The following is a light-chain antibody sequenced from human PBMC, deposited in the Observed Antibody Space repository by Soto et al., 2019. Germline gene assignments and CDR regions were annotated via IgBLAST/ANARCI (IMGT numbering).Light chain of an antibody. J-gene: IGKJ4*01. V-gene: IGKV3-11*01. CDR2: AAS. CDR1: QSVSSY. CDR3: QQRSNWPST. Sequence: EIVLTQSPATLSLSPGERAALSCRASQSVSSYLAGYQQKPGQAPRLLIYAASKRATGIPARFSGSGSGTDFTLTISSLEPEDFAVYFCQQRSNWPSTVGGGTKVEI.